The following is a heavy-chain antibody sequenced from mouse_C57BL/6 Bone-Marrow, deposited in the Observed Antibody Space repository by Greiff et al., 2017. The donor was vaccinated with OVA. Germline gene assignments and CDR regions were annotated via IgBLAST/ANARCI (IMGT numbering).Heavy chain of an antibody. CDR2: IDPEDGET. J-gene: IGHJ1*03. CDR3: ASYGSSYYVYWYFDV. V-gene: IGHV14-2*01. D-gene: IGHD1-1*01. Sequence: EVKLEESGAELVKPGASVKLSCTASGFNIKDYYMHWVKQRTEQGLEWIGRIDPEDGETKYAPKFQGKATITADTSSNTAYLQLSSLTSEDTAVYYCASYGSSYYVYWYFDVWGTGTTVTVSS. CDR1: GFNIKDYY.